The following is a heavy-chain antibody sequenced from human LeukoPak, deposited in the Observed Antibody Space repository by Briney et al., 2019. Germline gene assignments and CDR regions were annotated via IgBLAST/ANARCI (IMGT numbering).Heavy chain of an antibody. D-gene: IGHD6-13*01. CDR3: ARVRDNSSWYLYYFDY. V-gene: IGHV3-64*01. CDR1: GFIFSNYA. Sequence: GGSLRLSCAASGFIFSNYAMHWVRQAPGKGLEYVPTISRNGDTTFYANSVKGRFTISRDNSKNTLYLQMGSLRAEDMAVYYCARVRDNSSWYLYYFDYWGQGTLVTVSS. J-gene: IGHJ4*02. CDR2: ISRNGDTT.